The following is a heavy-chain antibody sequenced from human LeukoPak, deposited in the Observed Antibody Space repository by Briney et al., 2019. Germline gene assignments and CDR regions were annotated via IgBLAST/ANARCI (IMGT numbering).Heavy chain of an antibody. D-gene: IGHD5-18*01. Sequence: ASVKVSCKAAGYTFTGYYIHWVRQAPGQGLEWMGWLNPDSGGTNLAQKFQGRVTMTRDTSINTAYMELSRLRSDDTAVYYCASGGRDTAMGRDAFDIWGQGTMVTVSS. CDR3: ASGGRDTAMGRDAFDI. CDR2: LNPDSGGT. V-gene: IGHV1-2*02. J-gene: IGHJ3*02. CDR1: GYTFTGYY.